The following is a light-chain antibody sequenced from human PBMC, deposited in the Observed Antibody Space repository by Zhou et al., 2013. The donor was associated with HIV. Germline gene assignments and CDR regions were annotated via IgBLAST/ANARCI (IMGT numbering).Light chain of an antibody. CDR1: QGISSW. Sequence: DIQMTQSPSSVSASVGDRVTITCRASQGISSWLAWYQQKPGKVPKLLIYAASSLQSGVPARFSGSGSGTQFILTISSVQPDDIATYYCQQSYSLPRTFGPGTKVEIK. V-gene: IGKV1-12*01. CDR3: QQSYSLPRT. J-gene: IGKJ3*01. CDR2: AAS.